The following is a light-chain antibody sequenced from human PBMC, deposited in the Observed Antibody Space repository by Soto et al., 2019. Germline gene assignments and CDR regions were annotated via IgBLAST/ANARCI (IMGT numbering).Light chain of an antibody. J-gene: IGKJ1*01. CDR3: QQWT. CDR2: AAS. V-gene: IGKV1-9*01. Sequence: DIQLTQSPSFLSASVGDRVTITCRASRGISSYLAWYQQKPGKAPKLLIYAASTLQSGVPSRFSGSGSGTEFALTISSLQTEDFATYYCQQWTFGQGTKVEIK. CDR1: RGISSY.